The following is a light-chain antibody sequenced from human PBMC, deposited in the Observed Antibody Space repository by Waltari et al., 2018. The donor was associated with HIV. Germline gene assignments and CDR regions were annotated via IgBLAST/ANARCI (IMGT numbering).Light chain of an antibody. CDR3: TSYTSSSTLV. CDR1: SSDIGSYNL. Sequence: QSALTQPASVSGSPGQSITISCTGTSSDIGSYNLVSWYQQHPGKAPKLMIYEDIKRPSGVSNRFSGSKSGDTASLTISGLQAEDEADYYCTSYTSSSTLVFGTGTKVTVL. V-gene: IGLV2-14*02. J-gene: IGLJ1*01. CDR2: EDI.